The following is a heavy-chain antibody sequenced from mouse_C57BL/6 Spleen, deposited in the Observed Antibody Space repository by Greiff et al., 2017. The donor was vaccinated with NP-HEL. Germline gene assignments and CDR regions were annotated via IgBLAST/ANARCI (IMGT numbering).Heavy chain of an antibody. CDR1: GYTFTDYY. CDR2: INPNNGGT. Sequence: EVQLQQSGPELVKPGASVKISCKASGYTFTDYYMNWVKQSHGKSLEWIGDINPNNGGTSYNQKFKGKATLTVDKSSSTAYMELRSLTSEDSAVYYCARSAQATWTYAMDYWGQGTSVTVSS. CDR3: ARSAQATWTYAMDY. V-gene: IGHV1-26*01. J-gene: IGHJ4*01. D-gene: IGHD3-2*02.